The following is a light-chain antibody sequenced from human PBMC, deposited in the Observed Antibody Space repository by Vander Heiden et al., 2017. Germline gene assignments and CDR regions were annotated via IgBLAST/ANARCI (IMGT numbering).Light chain of an antibody. V-gene: IGKV1-39*01. J-gene: IGKJ4*01. CDR1: QSISSY. CDR2: AAS. Sequence: DIQMTQSPSSLSAPVGDRVTITCRASQSISSYLNWYQQKPGKAPKLLIYAASSLQSGVPSRFSGSGSGTDFTLTISRLQPEDFATYYCQQSDSTPITFGGGTKVEIK. CDR3: QQSDSTPIT.